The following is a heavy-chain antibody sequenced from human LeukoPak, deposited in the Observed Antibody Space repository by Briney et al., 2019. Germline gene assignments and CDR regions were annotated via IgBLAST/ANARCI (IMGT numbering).Heavy chain of an antibody. V-gene: IGHV3-30-3*01. CDR3: ARDHSTVNAFDY. CDR2: ISYDGSNK. D-gene: IGHD4-17*01. J-gene: IGHJ4*02. Sequence: PGGSLRLSCAASGFTFSTYAMHWVRQAPGKGLEWVAVISYDGSNKYYADSVKGRFTISRDNSRDTLYLQMSSLGAEDTAVYYCARDHSTVNAFDYWGQGTLVIVSS. CDR1: GFTFSTYA.